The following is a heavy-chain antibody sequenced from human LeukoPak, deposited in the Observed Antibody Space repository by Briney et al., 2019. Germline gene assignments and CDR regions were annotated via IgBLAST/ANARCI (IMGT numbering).Heavy chain of an antibody. D-gene: IGHD5-24*01. CDR1: GGSISSYY. V-gene: IGHV4-4*09. CDR2: IYTSGGT. J-gene: IGHJ6*03. CDR3: ARHRAPYYYYYYTDV. Sequence: SETLSLTCTVSGGSISSYYWSWIRQPPGKGLEWIGYIYTSGGTNYNPSLKSRVTISVDTSKNQFSLKLSSVTAADTAVYYCARHRAPYYYYYYTDVRGKGTTVTVSS.